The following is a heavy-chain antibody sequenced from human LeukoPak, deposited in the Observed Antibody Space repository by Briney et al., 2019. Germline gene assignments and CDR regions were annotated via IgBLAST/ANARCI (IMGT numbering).Heavy chain of an antibody. CDR3: ASRGYSAYYNSFDP. J-gene: IGHJ5*02. CDR2: ISSSSSYI. CDR1: GFTFSSYS. D-gene: IGHD5-12*01. Sequence: GGSLRLSCAASGFTFSSYSMNWVRQAPGKGLEWVSSISSSSSYIYYADSVKGRFTISRDNAKNSLYLQMNSLRAEDTAVYYCASRGYSAYYNSFDPWGQGTLVTVSS. V-gene: IGHV3-21*01.